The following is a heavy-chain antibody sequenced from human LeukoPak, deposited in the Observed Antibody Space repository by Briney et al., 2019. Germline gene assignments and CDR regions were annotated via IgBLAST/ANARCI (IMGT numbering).Heavy chain of an antibody. CDR1: GGSMSSSSYY. V-gene: IGHV4-39*07. Sequence: SETLSLTCTVSGGSMSSSSYYWGWIRQPPGKGLEWIGSIYYSESTYQNPSLKSRVTISVDTSKNQFSLKLSSVTAADTAVYYCARDRSIAVAGTKYNWFDPWGQGTLVTVSS. D-gene: IGHD6-19*01. J-gene: IGHJ5*02. CDR3: ARDRSIAVAGTKYNWFDP. CDR2: IYYSEST.